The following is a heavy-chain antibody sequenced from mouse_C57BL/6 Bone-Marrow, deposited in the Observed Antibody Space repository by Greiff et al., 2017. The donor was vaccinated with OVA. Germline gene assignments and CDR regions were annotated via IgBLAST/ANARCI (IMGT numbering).Heavy chain of an antibody. CDR3: ARVGDVYYDYAMDY. Sequence: EVKLQESGPGLVKPSQSLSLTCSVTGYSITSGYYWNWIRQFPGNKLEWMGYISYDGSNNYNPSLKNRISITRDTSKNQFFLMLNSVTTEDTATYYCARVGDVYYDYAMDYWGQGTSVTVSS. CDR2: ISYDGSN. J-gene: IGHJ4*01. CDR1: GYSITSGYY. D-gene: IGHD2-3*01. V-gene: IGHV3-6*01.